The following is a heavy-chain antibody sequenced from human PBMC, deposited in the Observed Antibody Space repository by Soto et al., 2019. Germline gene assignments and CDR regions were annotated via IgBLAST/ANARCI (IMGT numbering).Heavy chain of an antibody. V-gene: IGHV3-23*01. CDR2: ISGSGGST. CDR1: GFTFSNYA. Sequence: EVQLLESGGGLVQPGGSLRLSCAASGFTFSNYAVTWVRQAPGKGLEWVSTISGSGGSTYYADSVKGRFTISRDTSKNTLYLQMNSLRAEDTAVYYCAKDQGSSWYEIDYWGQGTLVPVSS. D-gene: IGHD6-13*01. J-gene: IGHJ4*02. CDR3: AKDQGSSWYEIDY.